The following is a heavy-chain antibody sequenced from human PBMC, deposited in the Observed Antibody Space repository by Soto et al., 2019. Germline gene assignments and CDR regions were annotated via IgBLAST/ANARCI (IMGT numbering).Heavy chain of an antibody. CDR1: GGSVSSGSYY. Sequence: SETLSLTCTVSGGSVSSGSYYWSWIRQPPGKGLEWCGYIYYSGSTNCHPSLKSRVTISVDTSKNQFSLKLSSVTAADTAVYYCARYFCYYDSSGYYCPFDYWGQGTLVTVSS. D-gene: IGHD3-22*01. J-gene: IGHJ4*02. CDR2: IYYSGST. CDR3: ARYFCYYDSSGYYCPFDY. V-gene: IGHV4-61*01.